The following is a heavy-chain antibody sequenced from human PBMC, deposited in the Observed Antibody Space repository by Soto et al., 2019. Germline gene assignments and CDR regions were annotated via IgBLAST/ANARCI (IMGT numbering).Heavy chain of an antibody. CDR2: ISAYNGNT. V-gene: IGHV1-18*01. CDR1: GYTFTSYG. Sequence: ASVKVSCKASGYTFTSYGISWVRQAPGQGLECMGWISAYNGNTNYAQKLQGRVTMTTXTSXSXXXMXLXXLRSDGTAVYYCATTGTFSSGWPLFDYWGQGTLVTVSS. CDR3: ATTGTFSSGWPLFDY. J-gene: IGHJ4*02. D-gene: IGHD6-19*01.